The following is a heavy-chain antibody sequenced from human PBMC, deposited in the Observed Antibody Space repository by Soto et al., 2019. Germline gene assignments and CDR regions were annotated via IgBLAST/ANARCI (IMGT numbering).Heavy chain of an antibody. CDR2: ISAYNGNT. V-gene: IGHV1-18*01. CDR1: GYTFTNYG. J-gene: IGHJ4*02. D-gene: IGHD3-10*01. Sequence: ASVNVSCTTSGYTFTNYGISWVRQAPGQGLEWMGWISAYNGNTNNAQKFQGRVTMTTDTSTSTAYMELRSLTSDDTAVYYCARAFGSGSYQLDWGQGTLVTVS. CDR3: ARAFGSGSYQLD.